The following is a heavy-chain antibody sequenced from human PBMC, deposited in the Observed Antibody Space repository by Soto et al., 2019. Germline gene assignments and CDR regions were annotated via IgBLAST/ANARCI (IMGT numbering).Heavy chain of an antibody. D-gene: IGHD1-26*01. CDR2: IYYSGST. CDR3: ARDAGIVGATGSYYYYGMDV. CDR1: GGSISSYY. V-gene: IGHV4-59*01. Sequence: PSETLSLTCTVSGGSISSYYWSWIRQPPGKGLEWIGYIYYSGSTNYNPSLKSRVTISVDTSKNQFSLKLSSVTAADTAVYYCARDAGIVGATGSYYYYGMDVWGQGTKVTVSS. J-gene: IGHJ6*02.